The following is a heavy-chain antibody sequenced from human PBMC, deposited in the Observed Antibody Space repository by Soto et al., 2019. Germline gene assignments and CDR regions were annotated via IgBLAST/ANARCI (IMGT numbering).Heavy chain of an antibody. CDR3: AKLIGRYYYDSSGYHDY. CDR1: GFTFSSYA. D-gene: IGHD3-22*01. Sequence: GGSLRLSCAASGFTFSSYAMSWVRQAPGKGLEWVSAISGSGGSTYYADSVKGRFTISRDNSKNTLYLQMNSLRAEDTAVYYCAKLIGRYYYDSSGYHDYWGQGTLVTVSS. CDR2: ISGSGGST. V-gene: IGHV3-23*01. J-gene: IGHJ4*02.